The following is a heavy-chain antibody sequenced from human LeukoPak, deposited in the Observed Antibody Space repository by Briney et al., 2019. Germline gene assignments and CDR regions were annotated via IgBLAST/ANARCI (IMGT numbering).Heavy chain of an antibody. J-gene: IGHJ6*02. CDR2: ISSNGGST. V-gene: IGHV3-64*01. D-gene: IGHD3-9*01. Sequence: GGSLRLSCAASGFTFSSYGMHWVRQAPGKGLEYVSAISSNGGSTYYANSVKGRFTISRDNSKNTLYLQMGSLRAEDMAVYYCARGPGVLRYFDWPPRGGMDVWGQGTTVTVSS. CDR1: GFTFSSYG. CDR3: ARGPGVLRYFDWPPRGGMDV.